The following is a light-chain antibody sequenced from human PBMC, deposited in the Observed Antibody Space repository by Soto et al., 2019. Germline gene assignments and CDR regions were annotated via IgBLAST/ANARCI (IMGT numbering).Light chain of an antibody. Sequence: QSVLTQPPSASGTPGQRVTISCSGSSSNIGSNTVNWYQQLPGTAPKLLIYSNNQRPSGVPDRFSGSKSGTSASLTISGLQAEDEADYYCSSYTTTVALGVVFGGGTKLTVL. CDR1: SSNIGSNT. CDR2: SNN. V-gene: IGLV1-44*01. J-gene: IGLJ2*01. CDR3: SSYTTTVALGVV.